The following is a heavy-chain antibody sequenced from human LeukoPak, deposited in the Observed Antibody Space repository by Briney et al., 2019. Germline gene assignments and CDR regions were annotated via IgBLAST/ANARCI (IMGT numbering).Heavy chain of an antibody. V-gene: IGHV3-23*01. CDR1: GFTFSSYD. D-gene: IGHD3-10*01. CDR2: ISVNGGST. CDR3: AKHYTSGSYRP. J-gene: IGHJ5*02. Sequence: GGSLRLSCAASGFTFSSYDMSWVRQAPGKGLEWVSSISVNGGSTFYADSVKGRFTISRDNTKNTLYLQVNSLRAEDTAVYYCAKHYTSGSYRPWGQGTLVTVSS.